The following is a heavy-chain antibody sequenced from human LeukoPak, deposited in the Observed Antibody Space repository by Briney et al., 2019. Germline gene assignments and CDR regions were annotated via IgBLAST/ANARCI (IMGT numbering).Heavy chain of an antibody. CDR1: GDSISSSGYY. D-gene: IGHD2-2*01. J-gene: IGHJ4*02. CDR3: YICSSTSCYRY. Sequence: SETLSLTCTVSGDSISSSGYYWGWIRQPPGKGLEWIGTIHYSGSTYYNPSLKSRVTISVDTSKNQFSLNLSSVTAADTAVYYCYICSSTSCYRYWGQGTLVTVSS. V-gene: IGHV4-39*01. CDR2: IHYSGST.